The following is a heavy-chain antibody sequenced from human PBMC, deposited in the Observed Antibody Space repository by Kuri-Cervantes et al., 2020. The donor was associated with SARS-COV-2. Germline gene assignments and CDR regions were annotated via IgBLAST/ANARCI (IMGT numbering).Heavy chain of an antibody. D-gene: IGHD2-2*01. CDR3: ARTYCSSTSCSPGDY. CDR1: GFTFSSYS. J-gene: IGHJ4*02. CDR2: ISSSSSTI. V-gene: IGHV3-48*02. Sequence: GESLKISCAASGFTFSSYSMNWVRQAPGKGLEWVSYISSSSSTIYYADSVKGRFTISRDNAKNSLYLQMNSLRDEDTAVYYCARTYCSSTSCSPGDYWGQGTLVTVSS.